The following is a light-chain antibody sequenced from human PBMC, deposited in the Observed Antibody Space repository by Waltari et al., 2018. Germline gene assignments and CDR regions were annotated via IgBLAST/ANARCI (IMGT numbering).Light chain of an antibody. CDR3: CSYTGTTTPRL. CDR1: SSAVGSYNL. J-gene: IGLJ3*02. CDR2: EGN. V-gene: IGLV2-23*01. Sequence: QSALTQPASVSGSPGPSITISCPGTSSAVGSYNLVSWYHQHPGKAPKVIIYEGNKRPSGVSDRFSGSKSGNTASLTISGLQAEDEADYYCCSYTGTTTPRLFGGGTKLTVL.